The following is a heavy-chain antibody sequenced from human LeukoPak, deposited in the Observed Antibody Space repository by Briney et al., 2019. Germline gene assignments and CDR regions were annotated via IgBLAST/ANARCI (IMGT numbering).Heavy chain of an antibody. J-gene: IGHJ6*03. CDR2: IYTSGST. Sequence: SETLSLTCTVSGGSISSASYYWSWIRQPAGKGLEWIGRIYTSGSTNYNPSLKSRVTISVDTSKNQFSLKLSSVTAADTAVYYCAREGDVGFVAATHYYYYYMDVWGKGTTVTISS. D-gene: IGHD6-19*01. CDR1: GGSISSASYY. CDR3: AREGDVGFVAATHYYYYYMDV. V-gene: IGHV4-61*02.